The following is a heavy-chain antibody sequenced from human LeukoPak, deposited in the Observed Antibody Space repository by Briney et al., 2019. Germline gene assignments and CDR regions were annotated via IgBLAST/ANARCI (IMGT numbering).Heavy chain of an antibody. V-gene: IGHV1-2*02. D-gene: IGHD2-8*02. CDR2: INPKSGAT. Sequence: ASVKVSCKASGYTFTSYGISWVRQAPGQGLEWMGWINPKSGATSSARKFQGRVTMTRDTSIGTAYMELSRLRSDDTAVYYCARGNVECIGDICYKRGNWFDPWGQGTLVTVSS. CDR3: ARGNVECIGDICYKRGNWFDP. J-gene: IGHJ5*02. CDR1: GYTFTSYG.